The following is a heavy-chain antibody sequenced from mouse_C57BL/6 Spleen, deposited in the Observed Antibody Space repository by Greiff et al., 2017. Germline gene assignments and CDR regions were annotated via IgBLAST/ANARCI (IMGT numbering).Heavy chain of an antibody. CDR3: ARGITTVVEGY. J-gene: IGHJ2*01. CDR1: GYTFTSYW. Sequence: QVQLQQSGAELVKPGASVKMSCKASGYTFTSYWITWVKQRPGQGLEWIGDIYPGSGSTNYNEKFKSKATLTADKSSSTAYMQLSSLTSEDSAVYFCARGITTVVEGYWGQGTTLTVSS. V-gene: IGHV1-55*01. D-gene: IGHD1-1*01. CDR2: IYPGSGST.